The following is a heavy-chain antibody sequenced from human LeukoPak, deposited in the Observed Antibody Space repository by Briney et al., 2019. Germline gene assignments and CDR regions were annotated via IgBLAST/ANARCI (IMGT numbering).Heavy chain of an antibody. J-gene: IGHJ4*02. CDR3: ARVVSWWSGYYGAAYYFDY. Sequence: PSETLSLTCTVSGGSISSGDYYWSWIRQPPGKGLEWIGYIYYSGSSYYNPSLKSRVTISVDTSKNQFSLKLSSVTAADTAVYYCARVVSWWSGYYGAAYYFDYWGQGTLVTVSS. D-gene: IGHD3-3*01. CDR2: IYYSGSS. CDR1: GGSISSGDYY. V-gene: IGHV4-30-4*01.